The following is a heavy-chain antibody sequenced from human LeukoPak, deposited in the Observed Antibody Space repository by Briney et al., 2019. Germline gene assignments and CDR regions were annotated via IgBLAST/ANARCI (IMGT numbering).Heavy chain of an antibody. CDR3: ARVSTGLDY. D-gene: IGHD1-1*01. V-gene: IGHV3-9*01. Sequence: PGGSLRLSCAASGFTFDDYAMHWVRQAPGKGLEWVSGISWNSGSIGYADSVKGRFTISRDNAKNSLYLQMNSLRAEDTAVYYCARVSTGLDYWGQGTLVTVSS. J-gene: IGHJ4*02. CDR1: GFTFDDYA. CDR2: ISWNSGSI.